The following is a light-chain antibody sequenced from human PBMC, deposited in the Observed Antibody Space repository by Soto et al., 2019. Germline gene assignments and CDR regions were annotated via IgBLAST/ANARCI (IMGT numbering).Light chain of an antibody. CDR3: QSSDSNLSVL. V-gene: IGLV1-40*01. J-gene: IGLJ2*01. Sequence: QPVLTQTPSVSGAPGQRVTISCTGSSSTIGAGYDVHWYQQLPGTAPKLLIYGNSNRPSGVPDRFSGSKSGTSASLAITGLQAEDEADYYCQSSDSNLSVLFGGGTKLTVL. CDR1: SSTIGAGYD. CDR2: GNS.